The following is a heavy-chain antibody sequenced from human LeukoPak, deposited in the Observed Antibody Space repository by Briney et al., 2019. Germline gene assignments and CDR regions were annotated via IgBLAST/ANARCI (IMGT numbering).Heavy chain of an antibody. J-gene: IGHJ3*02. CDR2: IKQDGSEI. CDR1: GFTFSSYW. CDR3: ARVGYAIYHRDAFDI. V-gene: IGHV3-7*01. D-gene: IGHD2-8*01. Sequence: GGSLRLSCAASGFTFSSYWMTWVRQAPGKGLEWVANIKQDGSEIYYVDSVKGRFTISRDNAKYSLSLQMNCLRAEDTAIYYCARVGYAIYHRDAFDIWGQGTMVTVSS.